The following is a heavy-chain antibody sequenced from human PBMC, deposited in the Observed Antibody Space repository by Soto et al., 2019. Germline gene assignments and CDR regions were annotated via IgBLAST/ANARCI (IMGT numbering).Heavy chain of an antibody. CDR3: ARGEITMVRERYCYGMDV. Sequence: FVKESCRASGGTIRNNSISRVPQDTRQGPEWMGGIISIFGTANCAQKFQGRVTITADESTSTAYMELSRLRSEDTAVYYCARGEITMVRERYCYGMDVWGQGTMVTVSS. CDR1: GGTIRNNS. J-gene: IGHJ6*02. D-gene: IGHD3-10*01. V-gene: IGHV1-69*01. CDR2: IISIFGTA.